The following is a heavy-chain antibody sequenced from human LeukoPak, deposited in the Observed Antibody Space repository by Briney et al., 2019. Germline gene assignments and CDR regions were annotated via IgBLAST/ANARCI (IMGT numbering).Heavy chain of an antibody. J-gene: IGHJ4*02. D-gene: IGHD1-1*01. Sequence: GGSLRLSCAASGFTFSDHYMDRVRQAPGKGLEWVGRTGNKANSFTAEYAASVRGRFTISRDDSKNSLYLQMNSLKTEDTAVYYCARVGYAVYYFDYWGQGTLVTVSS. CDR1: GFTFSDHY. CDR3: ARVGYAVYYFDY. V-gene: IGHV3-72*01. CDR2: TGNKANSFTA.